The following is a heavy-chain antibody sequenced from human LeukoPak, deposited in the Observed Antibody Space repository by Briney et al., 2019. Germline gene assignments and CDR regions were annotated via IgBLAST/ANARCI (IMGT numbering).Heavy chain of an antibody. V-gene: IGHV1-69*13. Sequence: SVKASCNASAATFSSYAISWVRHAPGQGLEWMGWIIRIFGTANDAQQFQGRVMITADASTSTGSTALSRLRSEDTAVYYCARAIVGASIVPGSFDYWGQGNLVTVSS. D-gene: IGHD1-26*01. J-gene: IGHJ4*02. CDR3: ARAIVGASIVPGSFDY. CDR2: IIRIFGTA. CDR1: AATFSSYA.